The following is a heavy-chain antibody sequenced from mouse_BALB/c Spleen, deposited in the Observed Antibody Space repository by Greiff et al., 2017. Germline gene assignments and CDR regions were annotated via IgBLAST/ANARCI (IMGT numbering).Heavy chain of an antibody. CDR1: GYAFSSSW. CDR2: IYPGDGDT. V-gene: IGHV1-82*01. D-gene: IGHD2-4*01. Sequence: QVQLQQSGAELMKPGASVKISCKASGYAFSSSWMNWVKQRPGQGLEWIGRIYPGDGDTNYNGKFKGKATLTADKSSSTAYMQLSSLTSVDSAVYFCARSTMILYAMDYWGQGTSVTVSS. J-gene: IGHJ4*01. CDR3: ARSTMILYAMDY.